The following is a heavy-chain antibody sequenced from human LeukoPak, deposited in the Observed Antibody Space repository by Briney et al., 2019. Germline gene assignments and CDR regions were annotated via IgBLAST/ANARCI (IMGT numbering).Heavy chain of an antibody. V-gene: IGHV3-23*01. D-gene: IGHD6-19*01. Sequence: GGSLRLSCAASGFTLSSYAMSWVRQAPGKGLEWVSAISGSGGSTYYADSVKGRFTISRDNSKNTLYLQMNSLRAEDTAVYYCAKALYSSGWFSSSYWGQGTLVTVSS. CDR2: ISGSGGST. CDR1: GFTLSSYA. J-gene: IGHJ4*02. CDR3: AKALYSSGWFSSSY.